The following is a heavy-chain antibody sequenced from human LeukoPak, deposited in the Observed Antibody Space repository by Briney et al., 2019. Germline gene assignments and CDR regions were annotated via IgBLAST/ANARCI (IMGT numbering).Heavy chain of an antibody. CDR1: GGSIRMSTYY. D-gene: IGHD6-19*01. CDR3: MTNGTVTVAGTKFNYFDY. J-gene: IGHJ4*02. V-gene: IGHV4-39*01. Sequence: SETLSLTCTVSGGSIRMSTYYWGWIRQPPGKGLEWIRSIYHSGSTHYNPSLRSRVTMSVDTPKNQFTLKVTAVTAADTAVYCCMTNGTVTVAGTKFNYFDYWGQGALVTVSS. CDR2: IYHSGST.